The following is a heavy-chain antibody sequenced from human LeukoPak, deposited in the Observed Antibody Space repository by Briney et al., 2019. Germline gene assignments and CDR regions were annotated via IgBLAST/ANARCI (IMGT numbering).Heavy chain of an antibody. V-gene: IGHV3-23*01. CDR1: GFSFSSYA. CDR3: AKVQLGIGVDY. J-gene: IGHJ4*02. CDR2: ISDGGSRT. D-gene: IGHD7-27*01. Sequence: PGGSLRLSCAASGFSFSSYAVSWVRQAPGRGLEWVSGISDGGSRTYYADSVKGRFTISRGDSKNTLYLQMNSLRAEDTAVYYCAKVQLGIGVDYWGQGTLVTVSS.